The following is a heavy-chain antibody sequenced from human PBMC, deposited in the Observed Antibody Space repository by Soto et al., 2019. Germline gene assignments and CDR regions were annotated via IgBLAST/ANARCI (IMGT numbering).Heavy chain of an antibody. V-gene: IGHV3-23*01. CDR3: AKGTYYYDSSGYYGY. CDR2: ISGSGGST. D-gene: IGHD3-22*01. J-gene: IGHJ4*02. CDR1: GFTFSSYA. Sequence: GGSLRVSCAASGFTFSSYAMSWVRQAPGKGLEWVSAISGSGGSTYYADSVKGRFTISRDNSKNTLYLQMNSLRAEDTAVYYCAKGTYYYDSSGYYGYWGQGTLVTVSS.